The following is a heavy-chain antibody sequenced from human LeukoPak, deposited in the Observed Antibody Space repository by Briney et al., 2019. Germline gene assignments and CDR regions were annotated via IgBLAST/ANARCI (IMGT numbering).Heavy chain of an antibody. V-gene: IGHV4-39*01. CDR1: GASISGGTYY. CDR2: IYYTGST. CDR3: ARRGGSGRAFDY. J-gene: IGHJ4*02. Sequence: PSETLSLTCSVSGASISGGTYYWGWLRQPPGTGLEWLGSIYYTGSTYDNPSLKSRVTISVDTSKNQFSLKLSSVTAADTAVYYCARRGGSGRAFDYWGQGTLVTVSS. D-gene: IGHD1-26*01.